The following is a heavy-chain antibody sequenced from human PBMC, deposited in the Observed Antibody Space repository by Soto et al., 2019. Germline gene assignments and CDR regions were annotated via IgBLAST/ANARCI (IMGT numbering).Heavy chain of an antibody. D-gene: IGHD4-17*01. J-gene: IGHJ4*02. V-gene: IGHV3-48*02. CDR2: ISSSSTTI. Sequence: GGSLRLSCAASGFTFISHSMNWVRQAPGKGLEWVSYISSSSTTIYYSDSVKGRFTISRDNVKNSLYLQMNSLRDEDTAVYYCERKTHPRSYDSGEYDPDGFDFWGQGTLVTVSS. CDR3: ERKTHPRSYDSGEYDPDGFDF. CDR1: GFTFISHS.